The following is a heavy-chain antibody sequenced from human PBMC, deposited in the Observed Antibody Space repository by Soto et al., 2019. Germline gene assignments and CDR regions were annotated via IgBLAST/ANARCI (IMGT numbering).Heavy chain of an antibody. CDR1: GYSFTSYW. Sequence: GESLKISCKGSGYSFTSYWIGWVRQMPGKGLEWMGIIYPGDSDTRYSPSFQGQVTISRDNSKNTLYLQMNSLRPEDTAVYYCARGSRYRHTFDSWGQGTLVTVSS. D-gene: IGHD5-18*01. CDR2: IYPGDSDT. J-gene: IGHJ4*02. CDR3: ARGSRYRHTFDS. V-gene: IGHV5-51*01.